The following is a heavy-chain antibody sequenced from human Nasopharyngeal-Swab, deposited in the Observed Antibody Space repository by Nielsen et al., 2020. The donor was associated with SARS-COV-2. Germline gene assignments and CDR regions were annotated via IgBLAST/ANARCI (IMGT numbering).Heavy chain of an antibody. CDR3: AKLSTTVVTPAFDY. CDR2: ISGSGGST. V-gene: IGHV3-23*01. D-gene: IGHD4-23*01. Sequence: GESLKISCSASGFTFSSYAMRCVRQAPVKGLEWVSAISGSGGSTYYADSVKGRFTISRDNSKNTLYLQMNSLRAEDTAVYYCAKLSTTVVTPAFDYWGQGTLVTVSS. CDR1: GFTFSSYA. J-gene: IGHJ4*02.